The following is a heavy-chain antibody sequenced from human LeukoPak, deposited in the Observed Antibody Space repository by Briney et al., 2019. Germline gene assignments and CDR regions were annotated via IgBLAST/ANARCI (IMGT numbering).Heavy chain of an antibody. CDR3: ARARNPYYFDSSGYYSAFGH. J-gene: IGHJ4*02. CDR1: GGSISSSNYY. CDR2: LYYSGTT. Sequence: SETLSLTCTASGGSISSSNYYWGWIRQPPGKGLEWIGSLYYSGTTYYNPSHKSRVTISLDTSKTQFSLTLNSVTAADTAVYYCARARNPYYFDSSGYYSAFGHWGRGTLVTVSS. D-gene: IGHD3-22*01. V-gene: IGHV4-39*07.